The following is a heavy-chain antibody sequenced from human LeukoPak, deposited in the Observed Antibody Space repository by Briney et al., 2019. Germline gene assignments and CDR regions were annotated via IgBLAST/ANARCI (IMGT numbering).Heavy chain of an antibody. CDR1: GFTFSSYW. V-gene: IGHV3-7*01. CDR3: ARVAYYYDSSGYYPFDY. J-gene: IGHJ4*02. D-gene: IGHD3-22*01. CDR2: IKQDGSEK. Sequence: GGSLRLSCAASGFTFSSYWMSWVRQAPGKGLEWVANIKQDGSEKYYVDSAKGRFTISRDNAKNSLYLQMNSLRAEDTAVYYCARVAYYYDSSGYYPFDYWGQGTLVTVSS.